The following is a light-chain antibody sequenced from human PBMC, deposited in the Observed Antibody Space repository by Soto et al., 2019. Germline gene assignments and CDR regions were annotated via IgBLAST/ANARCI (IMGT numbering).Light chain of an antibody. J-gene: IGKJ1*01. CDR3: QRYNSYSWT. CDR2: KAS. CDR1: QSISSW. Sequence: DIQMTQSPSTLSASVGARVPITCRASQSISSWLAWYQQKPGKAPKLLIYKASSLESGVPSRFSGSGSGTEFTLTISSLQPDDFATYYCQRYNSYSWTFGQGTKVDI. V-gene: IGKV1-5*03.